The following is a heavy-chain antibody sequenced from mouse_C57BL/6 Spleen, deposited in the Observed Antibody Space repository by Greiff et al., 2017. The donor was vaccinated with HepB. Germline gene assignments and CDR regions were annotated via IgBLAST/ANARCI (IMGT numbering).Heavy chain of an antibody. V-gene: IGHV1-55*01. CDR1: GYTFTSYW. Sequence: QVQLQQPGAELVKPGASVKMSCKASGYTFTSYWITWVKQRPGQGLEWIGDIYPGSGSTNYNEKFKSKATLAVDTSSSTAYMQLSSLTSEDSAVYYCTKIYYGNYYYAMDYWGQGASVTVSS. D-gene: IGHD2-1*01. CDR2: IYPGSGST. J-gene: IGHJ4*01. CDR3: TKIYYGNYYYAMDY.